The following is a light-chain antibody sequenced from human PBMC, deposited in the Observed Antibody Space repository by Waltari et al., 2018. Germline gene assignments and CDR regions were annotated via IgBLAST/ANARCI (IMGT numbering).Light chain of an antibody. V-gene: IGKV3-20*01. CDR1: QSVSRA. CDR3: QHYLRLPVT. Sequence: EIVLTQSPGTLSLSLGERATVSCRASQSVSRALAWYQQKPGQAPRPLIYGASTRATGIPDRFSGSGSWTDFSLTISRLEPDDFAIYYCQHYLRLPVTFGQGTTVEI. CDR2: GAS. J-gene: IGKJ1*01.